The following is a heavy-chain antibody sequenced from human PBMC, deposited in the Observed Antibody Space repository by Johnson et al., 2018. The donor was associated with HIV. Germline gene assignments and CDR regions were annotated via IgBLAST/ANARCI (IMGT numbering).Heavy chain of an antibody. D-gene: IGHD1-26*01. CDR1: GFTFDDYG. Sequence: MLLVESGGGVVRPGGSLRLSCAASGFTFDDYGMSWVRQAPGQGLESVSGINWNGGSPGQADSVKGRFPISRDNAKNSLYLQMNSLRAEDTALYSCARERGSGSYYSAFDIWGQGTMVTVSS. V-gene: IGHV3-20*04. CDR3: ARERGSGSYYSAFDI. CDR2: INWNGGSP. J-gene: IGHJ3*02.